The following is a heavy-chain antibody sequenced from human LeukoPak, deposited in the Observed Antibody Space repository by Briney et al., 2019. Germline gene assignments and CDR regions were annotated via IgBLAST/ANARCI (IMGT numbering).Heavy chain of an antibody. Sequence: SETLSLTCAVYGGSFSGYYWSWIRQPPGKGLEWIGEINHSGSTNYNPSLKSRVTISVDTSKKQFSLKLSSVTAADTAVYYCARDPALVGGSDYWGQGTLVTVSS. J-gene: IGHJ4*02. CDR2: INHSGST. D-gene: IGHD2-8*02. V-gene: IGHV4-34*01. CDR3: ARDPALVGGSDY. CDR1: GGSFSGYY.